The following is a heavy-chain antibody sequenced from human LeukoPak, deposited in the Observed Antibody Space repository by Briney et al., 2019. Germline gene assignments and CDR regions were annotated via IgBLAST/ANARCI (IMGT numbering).Heavy chain of an antibody. CDR1: GGTISSYY. CDR2: IYYSGST. CDR3: ASGSVDYDFWSGYYLYYYYMDV. J-gene: IGHJ6*03. D-gene: IGHD3-3*01. V-gene: IGHV4-59*01. Sequence: SETLSLTCTVSGGTISSYYWSWIRQPPGKGLEWIGYIYYSGSTKYNPPLKSRVTISGDTSKNQFSLKLSSVTAADTAVYYCASGSVDYDFWSGYYLYYYYMDVWGKGTTVTVSS.